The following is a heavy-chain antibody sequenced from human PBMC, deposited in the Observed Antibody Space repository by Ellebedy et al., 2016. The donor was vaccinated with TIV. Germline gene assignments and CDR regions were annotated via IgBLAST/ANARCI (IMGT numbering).Heavy chain of an antibody. CDR2: ISGSGGST. D-gene: IGHD5-18*01. J-gene: IGHJ4*02. Sequence: GESLKISCAASGFTFSSFDMHWVRQAPGKGLEWVSAISGSGGSTYYADSVKGRFTISRDNSKNTLYLQMNSLRAEDTAVYYCAKDRYSNDYWGQGTLVTVSS. CDR3: AKDRYSNDY. CDR1: GFTFSSFD. V-gene: IGHV3-23*01.